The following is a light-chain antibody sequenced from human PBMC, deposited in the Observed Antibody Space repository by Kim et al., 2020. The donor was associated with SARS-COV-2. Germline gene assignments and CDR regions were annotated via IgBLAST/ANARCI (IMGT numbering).Light chain of an antibody. CDR2: QDI. CDR1: KLGDKY. CDR3: QAWDSSTAV. J-gene: IGLJ2*01. V-gene: IGLV3-1*01. Sequence: VSPGQTASITCSGDKLGDKYACWYQQKPGQSPVLVIYQDIIRPSGIPERFSGSNSGNTATLTISGTQALDEAAYYCQAWDSSTAVFGGGTQLTVL.